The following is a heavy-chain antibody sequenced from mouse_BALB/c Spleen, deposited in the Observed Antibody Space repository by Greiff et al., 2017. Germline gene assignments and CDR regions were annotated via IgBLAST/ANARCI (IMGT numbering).Heavy chain of an antibody. V-gene: IGHV1-31*01. CDR2: INPYNGAT. Sequence: VQLQQSGPELVKPGASVKISCKASGYSFTGYYMHWVKQSHVKSLEWIGRINPYNGATSYNQNFKDKASLTVDKSSSTAYMELHSLTSEDSAVYYCARSRDGSSYGDFDVWGAGTTVTVSS. J-gene: IGHJ1*01. D-gene: IGHD1-1*01. CDR3: ARSRDGSSYGDFDV. CDR1: GYSFTGYY.